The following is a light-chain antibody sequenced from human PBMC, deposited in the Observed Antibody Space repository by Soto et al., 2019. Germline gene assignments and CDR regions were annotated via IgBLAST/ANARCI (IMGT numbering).Light chain of an antibody. Sequence: QAVVTQEPSLTVSQGGTVTLTCGSSAGAVTNVHYSYWFQQKPGQAPRSLIYDTNNKYSWTPARFSGSLLGGKAALTLSGAQPEDEAVYYCLVSDSGVRVFGGGTKLTVL. CDR3: LVSDSGVRV. CDR1: AGAVTNVHY. J-gene: IGLJ3*02. CDR2: DTN. V-gene: IGLV7-46*01.